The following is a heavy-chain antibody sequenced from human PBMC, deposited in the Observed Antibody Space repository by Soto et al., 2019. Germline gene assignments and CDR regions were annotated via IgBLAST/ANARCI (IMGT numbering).Heavy chain of an antibody. CDR1: RCTFRNYG. V-gene: IGHV3-23*01. D-gene: IGHD3-10*01. CDR3: AKRYGSGSYRDFNSYYGMDI. J-gene: IGHJ6*02. Sequence: PVGSLRRSCAASRCTFRNYGMSWVRQGPGKGLEWVSGISPTGEQRFYVDSVKGRFFISRDNSQNTLSPEMSNLRADDTAVYYCAKRYGSGSYRDFNSYYGMDIWGQGTSVTVSS. CDR2: ISPTGEQR.